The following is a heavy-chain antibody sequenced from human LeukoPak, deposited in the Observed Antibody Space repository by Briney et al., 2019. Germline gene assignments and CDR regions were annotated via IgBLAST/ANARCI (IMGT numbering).Heavy chain of an antibody. CDR3: ARILWFDAFDI. Sequence: PSETLSLTCTVSGGSISSGDYYWSWIRQPPGKGLEWIGYIYYSGSTYYNPSLKSRVTISVDTSKNQFSLKLTSVTAADTAVYYCARILWFDAFDIWGQGTMVTVSS. CDR2: IYYSGST. J-gene: IGHJ3*02. V-gene: IGHV4-30-4*01. D-gene: IGHD2-21*01. CDR1: GGSISSGDYY.